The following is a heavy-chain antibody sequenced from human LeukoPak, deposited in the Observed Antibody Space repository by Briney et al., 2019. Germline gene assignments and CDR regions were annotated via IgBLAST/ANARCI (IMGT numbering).Heavy chain of an antibody. CDR2: ISNSGST. CDR1: GGSISSHY. D-gene: IGHD2-15*01. CDR3: GRDALVGYFSYYYMDV. J-gene: IGHJ6*03. Sequence: SETLSLTCTVSGGSISSHYWTWIRQSPVKGLEWIGDISNSGSTSYNRSLKSRVTISIDTSKNQFSLKLSSVTAADTAVYYCGRDALVGYFSYYYMDVWGKGTTVTVSS. V-gene: IGHV4-59*11.